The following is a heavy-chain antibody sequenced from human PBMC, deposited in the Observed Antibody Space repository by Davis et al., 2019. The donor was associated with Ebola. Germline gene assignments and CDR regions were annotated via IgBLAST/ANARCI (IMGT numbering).Heavy chain of an antibody. V-gene: IGHV3-30-3*01. CDR1: GFTFSSYA. CDR3: ARDRKEGGRPPWAFHI. J-gene: IGHJ3*02. CDR2: IAYDGSTE. D-gene: IGHD1-26*01. Sequence: GESLKISCAASGFTFSSYAIHWVRQAPGKGLDWVAVIAYDGSTEYYADSVGGRFTISRDNSKNTLYLQMNSLRAEDTALYYCARDRKEGGRPPWAFHIWGQGTMVTVSS.